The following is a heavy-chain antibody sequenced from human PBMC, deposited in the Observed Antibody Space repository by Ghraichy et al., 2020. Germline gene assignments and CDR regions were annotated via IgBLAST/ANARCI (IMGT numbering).Heavy chain of an antibody. J-gene: IGHJ4*02. CDR1: GGSFSGYY. CDR2: INHSGST. D-gene: IGHD5-18*01. CDR3: ARGSGYSYGFKPDLDY. V-gene: IGHV4-34*01. Sequence: SQTLSLTCAVYGGSFSGYYWSWIRQPPGKGLEWIGEINHSGSTNYNPSLKSRVTISVDTSKNQFSLKLSSVTAADTAVYYCARGSGYSYGFKPDLDYWGQGTLVTVSS.